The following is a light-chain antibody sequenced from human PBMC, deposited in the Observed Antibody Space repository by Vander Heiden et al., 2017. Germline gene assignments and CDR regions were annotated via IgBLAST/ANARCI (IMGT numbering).Light chain of an antibody. CDR3: TSWDNSLNARV. J-gene: IGLJ3*02. CDR2: YND. CDR1: GSNIGRNT. V-gene: IGLV1-44*01. Sequence: QSVLAQPPSASGTPGQSVTISCSGSGSNIGRNTVNWYQQRPGAAPRLLIYYNDQRPSGVPDRLSGSKSGTSASLAISGLQSEDEADYYCTSWDNSLNARVFGGGTKLTVL.